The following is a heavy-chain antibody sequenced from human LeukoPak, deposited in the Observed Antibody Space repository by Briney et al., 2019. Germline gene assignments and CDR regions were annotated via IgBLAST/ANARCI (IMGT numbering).Heavy chain of an antibody. J-gene: IGHJ4*02. CDR2: IYYSGTS. D-gene: IGHD3/OR15-3a*01. CDR1: GGSIISTRYY. CDR3: ARILILSTGWTPFDY. Sequence: SETLSLTCTVSGGSIISTRYYWGWIRQPPGERPEWIGNIYYSGTSYYNPSLKSRGTISVDSSKNQVSLKLTSVTAADTAVYYCARILILSTGWTPFDYWCQGAVVTVSS. V-gene: IGHV4-39*01.